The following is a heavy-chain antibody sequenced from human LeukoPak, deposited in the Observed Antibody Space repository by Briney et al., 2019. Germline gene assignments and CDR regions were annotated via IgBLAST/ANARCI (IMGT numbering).Heavy chain of an antibody. Sequence: SVKVSCKASGGTFSSYAISWVRQAPGQGLEWMGGIIPIFGTANYAQKFQGRVTITADESTSTAYMELSSLRSEDTAVYYCARDADLLWFGELSDYGMDVWGQGTTVTVSS. CDR3: ARDADLLWFGELSDYGMDV. V-gene: IGHV1-69*01. J-gene: IGHJ6*02. D-gene: IGHD3-10*01. CDR2: IIPIFGTA. CDR1: GGTFSSYA.